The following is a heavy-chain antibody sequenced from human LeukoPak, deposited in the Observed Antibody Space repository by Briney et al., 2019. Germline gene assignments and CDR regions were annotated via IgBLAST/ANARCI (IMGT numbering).Heavy chain of an antibody. CDR3: AREDRSSGGYFDY. D-gene: IGHD6-13*01. Sequence: SETLSLTCTVSGGSISSYYWSWIRQPPGKGLEWIGYIYYSGSTNYNPSLKSRVTISVDTSKNQFSLKLSSVTAADTAVYYCAREDRSSGGYFDYWGQGTLVTVSS. CDR2: IYYSGST. V-gene: IGHV4-59*01. J-gene: IGHJ4*02. CDR1: GGSISSYY.